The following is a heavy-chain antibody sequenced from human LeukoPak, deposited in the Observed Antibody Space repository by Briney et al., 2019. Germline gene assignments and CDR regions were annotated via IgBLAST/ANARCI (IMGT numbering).Heavy chain of an antibody. CDR3: ARKGVWNGFDY. Sequence: ASVKVSCKASVSIFTSCGINWVRQAPGPGPEGMGWISAYNDNTNYAQKRQSRVTMTTDTTTSTAYMELRSRRSDVTDLYYWARKGVWNGFDYWGQGTLVTVSS. J-gene: IGHJ4*02. CDR1: VSIFTSCG. D-gene: IGHD1-1*01. CDR2: ISAYNDNT. V-gene: IGHV1-18*01.